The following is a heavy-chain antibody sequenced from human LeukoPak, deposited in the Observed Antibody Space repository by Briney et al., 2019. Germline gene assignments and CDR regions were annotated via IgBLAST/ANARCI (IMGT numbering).Heavy chain of an antibody. CDR1: GFTFASYE. V-gene: IGHV3-23*01. D-gene: IGHD7-27*01. J-gene: IGHJ4*02. Sequence: GGSLRLSCAASGFTFASYEMNWVRQAPGKGLEWVSYISSSGSTYYADSVKGRFTISRDNSKNTLYLQMNSLRAEDTAVYYCAKNWGFGYWGQGTLVTVSS. CDR3: AKNWGFGY. CDR2: ISSSGST.